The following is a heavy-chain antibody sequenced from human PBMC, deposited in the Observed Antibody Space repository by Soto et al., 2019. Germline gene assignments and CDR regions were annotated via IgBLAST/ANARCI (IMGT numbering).Heavy chain of an antibody. CDR3: AADRGSSSLLFDY. CDR1: GGTFSSYA. J-gene: IGHJ4*02. V-gene: IGHV1-58*02. Sequence: ASVKVSCKASGGTFSSYAISWVRQAPGQRLEWIGWIVVGSGNTNYAQKFQERVTITRDMSTSTAYMELSSLRSEDTAVYYCAADRGSSSLLFDYWGQGTLVTVSS. CDR2: IVVGSGNT. D-gene: IGHD6-6*01.